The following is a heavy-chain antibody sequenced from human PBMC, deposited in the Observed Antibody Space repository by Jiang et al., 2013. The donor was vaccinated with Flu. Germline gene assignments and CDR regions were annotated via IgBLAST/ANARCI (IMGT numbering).Heavy chain of an antibody. CDR3: ARDPDYYDSSGYYYGLDY. Sequence: SGAEVKKPGSSVKVSCKASGGTFSSYTISWVRQAPGQGLEWMGRIIPILGIANYAQKFQGRVTITADKSTSTAYMELSSLRSEDTAVYYCARDPDYYDSSGYYYGLDYWGQGTLVTVSS. D-gene: IGHD3-22*01. J-gene: IGHJ4*02. CDR1: GGTFSSYT. CDR2: IIPILGIA. V-gene: IGHV1-69*04.